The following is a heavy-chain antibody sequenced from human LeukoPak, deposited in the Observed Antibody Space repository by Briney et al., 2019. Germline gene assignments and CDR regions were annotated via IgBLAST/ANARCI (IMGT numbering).Heavy chain of an antibody. CDR1: GGTFSSYA. Sequence: ASVKVSCKASGGTFSSYAISWVRQAPGQGLKWMGGIIPIFGTANYAQKFQGRVTITTDESTSTAYMELSSLRSEDTAVYYCARAQPNVVVVPAAIPNPYYYYYYMDVWGKGTTVTVSS. CDR3: ARAQPNVVVVPAAIPNPYYYYYYMDV. D-gene: IGHD2-2*02. J-gene: IGHJ6*03. V-gene: IGHV1-69*05. CDR2: IIPIFGTA.